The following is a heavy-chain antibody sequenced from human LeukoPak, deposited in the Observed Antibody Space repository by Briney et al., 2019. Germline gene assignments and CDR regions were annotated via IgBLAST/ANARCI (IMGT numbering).Heavy chain of an antibody. V-gene: IGHV3-7*03. J-gene: IGHJ4*02. D-gene: IGHD6-13*01. CDR3: ARSLPYGTTWYGRSDF. CDR1: GFPFNAYW. CDR2: IRQDGVTK. Sequence: GGSVRLSCAASGFPFNAYWMTWVRQAPGKGLEWVANIRQDGVTKYYVDSGKGRFTISRDNAMNSLYLQMNSLRAEDTAIYYCARSLPYGTTWYGRSDFWGQGTLVTVSS.